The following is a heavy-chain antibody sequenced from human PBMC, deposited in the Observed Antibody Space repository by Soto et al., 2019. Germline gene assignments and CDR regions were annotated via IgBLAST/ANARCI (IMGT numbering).Heavy chain of an antibody. J-gene: IGHJ6*02. V-gene: IGHV1-69*01. D-gene: IGHD6-6*01. CDR2: IIPIFGTA. Sequence: QVQLVQSGAEVKKPGSSVKVSCKASGGTFSSYAISWVRQAPGQGLEWMGGIIPIFGTANYAQKFQGRVTITADESTSTAYMELRSLRSEDTAVYYCARVEYSSSPYYYYYGMDVWGQGTTVTVSS. CDR1: GGTFSSYA. CDR3: ARVEYSSSPYYYYYGMDV.